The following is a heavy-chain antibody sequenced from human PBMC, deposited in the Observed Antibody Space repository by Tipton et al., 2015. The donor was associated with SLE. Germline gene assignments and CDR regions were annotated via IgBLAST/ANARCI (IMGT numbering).Heavy chain of an antibody. V-gene: IGHV4-59*11. CDR1: GDSISSHY. CDR3: ARDQGSGWYIAYYYYYGLDV. CDR2: MYYSGST. D-gene: IGHD6-19*01. J-gene: IGHJ6*02. Sequence: LRLSCTVSGDSISSHYWSWIRQPPGKGLEWIGYMYYSGSTNYNPSLKSRVTISVDTSKNQLSLRLSSVTAADTAVYYCARDQGSGWYIAYYYYYGLDVWGQGTTVTVSS.